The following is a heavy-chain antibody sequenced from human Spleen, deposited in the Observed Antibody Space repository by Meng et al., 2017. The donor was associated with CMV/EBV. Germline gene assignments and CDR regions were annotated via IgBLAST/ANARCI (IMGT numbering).Heavy chain of an antibody. V-gene: IGHV3-23*04. J-gene: IGHJ4*02. Sequence: VQSGAEVKEPGASVKGACKALGYTFTSYGSSLVRPAPGKGLAWVSAFSGSGGSTYYADSVKGRFTISRDNSKNTLYLQMNSLRAEDTAVYYCAKVSPGSWYYFDYWGQGTLVTVSS. D-gene: IGHD6-13*01. CDR1: GYTFTSYG. CDR2: FSGSGGST. CDR3: AKVSPGSWYYFDY.